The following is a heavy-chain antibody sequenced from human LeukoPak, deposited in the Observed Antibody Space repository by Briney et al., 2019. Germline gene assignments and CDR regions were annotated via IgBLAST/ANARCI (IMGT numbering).Heavy chain of an antibody. CDR2: FDPEDGET. Sequence: GASVKVSCKVSGYTLTELSMHWVRQAPGKGLEWMGGFDPEDGETIYAQKFQGRVTMTEDTSTDTAYMELSSLRSEDTAVYYCATSVQQPAPIDYWGQGTLVTVSS. CDR3: ATSVQQPAPIDY. D-gene: IGHD6-13*01. J-gene: IGHJ4*02. V-gene: IGHV1-24*01. CDR1: GYTLTELS.